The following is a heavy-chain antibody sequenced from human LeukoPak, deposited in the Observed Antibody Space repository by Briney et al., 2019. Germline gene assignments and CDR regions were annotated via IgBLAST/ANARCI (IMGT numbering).Heavy chain of an antibody. CDR3: ARPKLGTYYAMDV. J-gene: IGHJ6*02. V-gene: IGHV3-7*01. CDR1: GFTFSTYS. D-gene: IGHD3-10*01. Sequence: GGSLRLSCAASGFTFSTYSTNWVRQAPGKGLEWVANIKEDGSEKYYVDSVKGRLTVSRDNGKNSLFLQMNSLKAEDTAVYYCARPKLGTYYAMDVWGQGTTVTVSS. CDR2: IKEDGSEK.